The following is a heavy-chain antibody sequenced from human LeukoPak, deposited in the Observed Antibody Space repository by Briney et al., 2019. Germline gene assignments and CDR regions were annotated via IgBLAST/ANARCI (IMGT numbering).Heavy chain of an antibody. V-gene: IGHV4-59*11. CDR3: ARGGEGYNDDAFEV. CDR2: IYNSATT. Sequence: SETLSLTCTVSGDSIRSHYCAWIRQPPGKGLEWIGHIYNSATTDYNPSFKSRVTILLDTSKKQFSLKMTSVTALDSAVYYCARGGEGYNDDAFEVWGLGTAVTVSS. D-gene: IGHD5-24*01. CDR1: GDSIRSHY. J-gene: IGHJ3*01.